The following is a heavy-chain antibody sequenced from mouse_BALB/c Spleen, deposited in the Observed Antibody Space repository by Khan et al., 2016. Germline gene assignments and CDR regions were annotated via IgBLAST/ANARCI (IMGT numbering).Heavy chain of an antibody. J-gene: IGHJ4*01. CDR3: ARLMHYYAMDY. CDR1: GFTFTDYY. Sequence: EVELVESGGGLVQPGGSLRLSCATSGFTFTDYYMSWVRQPPGKALEWLGFIRNKANGYTIEYSASVKGRFTISRDNSQSHLYIQMNTLRAEDSATYYCARLMHYYAMDYWGQGTSVTVSS. V-gene: IGHV7-3*02. CDR2: IRNKANGYTI.